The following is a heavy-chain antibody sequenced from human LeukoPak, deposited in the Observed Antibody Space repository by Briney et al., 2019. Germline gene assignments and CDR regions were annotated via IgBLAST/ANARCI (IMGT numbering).Heavy chain of an antibody. J-gene: IGHJ4*02. CDR1: GLTFSNYA. V-gene: IGHV3-23*01. CDR3: AKITKATTPNY. CDR2: ITDSGRKT. D-gene: IGHD4-17*01. Sequence: GGSLRLSCAVSGLTFSNYAMNWVRQASGRGLDWVSGITDSGRKTYYADSVKGRFSISRDNSRNTVYLQMSDLRAEDTAVYYCAKITKATTPNYWGQGTLVTVSS.